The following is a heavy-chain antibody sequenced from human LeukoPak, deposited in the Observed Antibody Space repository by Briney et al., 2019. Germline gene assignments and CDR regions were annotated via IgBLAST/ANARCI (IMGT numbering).Heavy chain of an antibody. CDR2: IGGSGDNT. D-gene: IGHD1-1*01. J-gene: IGHJ5*01. CDR3: AKSINYWFDS. Sequence: PGGSLRLSCAASGFTFSSYEMNWVRQAPGKGLEWVSTIGGSGDNTYYADSVKGRFTIPRDNSKNTLYLRMNSLRAEDTAVYYCAKSINYWFDSWGQGTLVTVSS. V-gene: IGHV3-23*01. CDR1: GFTFSSYE.